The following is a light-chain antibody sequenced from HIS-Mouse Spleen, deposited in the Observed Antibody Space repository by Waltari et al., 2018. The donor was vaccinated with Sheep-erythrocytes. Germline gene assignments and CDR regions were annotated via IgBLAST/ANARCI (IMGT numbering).Light chain of an antibody. CDR2: RNN. CDR1: RPNIGSND. J-gene: IGLJ3*02. Sequence: QSVLTQPPSASGTPGQRVTISCSGSRPNIGSNDLYWNQQLPGTAPKLLIYRNNQRPSGVPDRFSGSKSGTSASLAISGLRSEDEADYYCAAWDDSLSGNWVFGGGTKLTVL. CDR3: AAWDDSLSGNWV. V-gene: IGLV1-47*01.